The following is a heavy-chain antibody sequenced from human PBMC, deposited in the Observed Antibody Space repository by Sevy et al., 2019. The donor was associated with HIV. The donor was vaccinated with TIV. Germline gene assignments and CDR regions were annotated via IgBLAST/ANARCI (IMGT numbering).Heavy chain of an antibody. V-gene: IGHV3-66*01. D-gene: IGHD3-22*01. CDR3: ARDRDYDASGYYYYYYGMDV. CDR2: IDSGGST. J-gene: IGHJ6*02. Sequence: GGSLRLSCEASGFTVSGNYMAWVRLAPGKGLEWVSLIDSGGSTYYADSMKGRFTISRDNAKITLYLQMNPLRAEDTAVYFCARDRDYDASGYYYYYYGMDVWGQGTTVTVSS. CDR1: GFTVSGNY.